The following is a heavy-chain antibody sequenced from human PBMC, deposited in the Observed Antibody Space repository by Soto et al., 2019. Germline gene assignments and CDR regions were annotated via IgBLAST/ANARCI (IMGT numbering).Heavy chain of an antibody. CDR2: ISGSGGST. D-gene: IGHD3-22*01. V-gene: IGHV3-23*01. Sequence: PGGSLSLSCAASGFTFSSYAMSWVRQAPGKGLEWVSAISGSGGSTYYSDSVKGRFTISRDNSKNTLYLQMNSLRAEDTAVYYCARAYYYDSSGYYYQWFDPWGQGTLVTVSS. CDR1: GFTFSSYA. J-gene: IGHJ5*02. CDR3: ARAYYYDSSGYYYQWFDP.